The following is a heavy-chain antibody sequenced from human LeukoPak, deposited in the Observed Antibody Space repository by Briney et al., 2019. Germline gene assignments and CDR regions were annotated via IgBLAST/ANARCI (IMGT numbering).Heavy chain of an antibody. J-gene: IGHJ4*02. CDR1: GYTFTSYG. CDR2: ISAYNGNT. D-gene: IGHD6-19*01. V-gene: IGHV1-18*01. CDR3: ARGTAVAGTQSAMDHFDY. Sequence: ASVKVSCKASGYTFTSYGISWVRQAPGQGLEWMGWISAYNGNTNYAQKLQGRVTMTTDTSTSTAYMELRSLRSDDTAVHYCARGTAVAGTQSAMDHFDYWGQGTLVTVSS.